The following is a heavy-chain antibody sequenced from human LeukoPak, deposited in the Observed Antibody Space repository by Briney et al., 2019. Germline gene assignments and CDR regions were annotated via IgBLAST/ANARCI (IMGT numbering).Heavy chain of an antibody. CDR2: IIPIFGTA. CDR1: GGTFSNFA. Sequence: SVKVSCKASGGTFSNFAINWVRQAPGQGLEWMGGIIPIFGTANYAQKFQGRVTITTDESTSTAYMELSSLRSEDTAVYYCARGQETRDGYNLGYWGQGTLVTVSS. CDR3: ARGQETRDGYNLGY. D-gene: IGHD5-24*01. V-gene: IGHV1-69*05. J-gene: IGHJ4*02.